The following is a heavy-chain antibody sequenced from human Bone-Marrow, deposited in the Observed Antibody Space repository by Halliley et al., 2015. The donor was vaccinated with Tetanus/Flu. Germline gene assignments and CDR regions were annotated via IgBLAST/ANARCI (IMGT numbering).Heavy chain of an antibody. J-gene: IGHJ4*02. Sequence: SLRLSCAASGFTFDTFAMHWVRQAPGKGLEYVSGISSNGGSTFYGNSVKGRFTISRDNSKNMLYLQMGSLRGEDMAVYYCAGQSLHNSGRDAFDYWGQGTLVTVSA. D-gene: IGHD6-25*01. CDR2: ISSNGGST. CDR1: GFTFDTFA. CDR3: AGQSLHNSGRDAFDY. V-gene: IGHV3-64*01.